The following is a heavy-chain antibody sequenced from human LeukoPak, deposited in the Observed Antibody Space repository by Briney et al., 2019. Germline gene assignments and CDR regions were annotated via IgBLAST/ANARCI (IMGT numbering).Heavy chain of an antibody. CDR1: GGTFSSYA. CDR3: ARARSSSFTGKEYYFDY. J-gene: IGHJ4*02. Sequence: SVKVSCKASGGTFSSYAISWVRQAPGQGLEWMGRVIPILGIANYAQKFQGRVTITADKSTSTAYMELSSLRSEDTAVYYCARARSSSFTGKEYYFDYWGQGTLVTVSS. CDR2: VIPILGIA. D-gene: IGHD6-6*01. V-gene: IGHV1-69*04.